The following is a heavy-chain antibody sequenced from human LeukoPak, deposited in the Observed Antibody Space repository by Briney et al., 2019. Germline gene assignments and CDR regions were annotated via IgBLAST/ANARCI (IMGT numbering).Heavy chain of an antibody. Sequence: SETLSLTCTVSGGSISSGGYYWSWIRQHPGKGLEWIGYIYYSGSTYYNPSLKSRVTISVDTSKNQFSLKLSSVAAADTAVYSCAIPRYNGDYHFDCWGQGTLVTVPS. CDR1: GGSISSGGYY. CDR2: IYYSGST. CDR3: AIPRYNGDYHFDC. V-gene: IGHV4-31*03. J-gene: IGHJ4*02. D-gene: IGHD4-17*01.